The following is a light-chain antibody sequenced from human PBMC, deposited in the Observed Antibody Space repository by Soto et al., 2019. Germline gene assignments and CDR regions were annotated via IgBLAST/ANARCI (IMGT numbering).Light chain of an antibody. CDR3: QQLFT. V-gene: IGKV3-11*01. CDR1: QSVSSY. Sequence: EIVLTQSPATLSLSPGERATLSCRASQSVSSYLAWYQQKPGQAPRLLIYDASNRSTGIPARFSGSGSVTAFTLTISSLEPEDFAVYYCQQLFTFGPGTKVDIK. J-gene: IGKJ3*01. CDR2: DAS.